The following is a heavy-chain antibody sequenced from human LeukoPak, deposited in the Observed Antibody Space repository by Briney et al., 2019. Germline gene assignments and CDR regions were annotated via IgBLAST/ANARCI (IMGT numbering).Heavy chain of an antibody. CDR3: AKGERAVAGRADY. J-gene: IGHJ4*02. D-gene: IGHD6-19*01. V-gene: IGHV3-9*01. CDR2: INSNSGRI. Sequence: GGSLRLSCAASGFTFDDYAMHWVRQVPGKGLEWVSGINSNSGRIDYVDSVKGRFTISRDNAKNSLYLQMNSLRAEDTALYYCAKGERAVAGRADYWGQGTLVTVSS. CDR1: GFTFDDYA.